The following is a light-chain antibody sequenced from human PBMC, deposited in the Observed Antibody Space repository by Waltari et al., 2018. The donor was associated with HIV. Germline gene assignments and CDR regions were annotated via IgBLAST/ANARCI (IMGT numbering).Light chain of an antibody. Sequence: QSALTQPASVSGSPGQSITIPCTGSNSDVGGYNYVSWYQHHPGEAPKVWIFGVSNRPSGVSSRFSGSKSGNTATLTISGLQADDEAIYYCSSFTGSSTLVVFGGGTRLTVL. CDR3: SSFTGSSTLVV. V-gene: IGLV2-14*03. J-gene: IGLJ2*01. CDR2: GVS. CDR1: NSDVGGYNY.